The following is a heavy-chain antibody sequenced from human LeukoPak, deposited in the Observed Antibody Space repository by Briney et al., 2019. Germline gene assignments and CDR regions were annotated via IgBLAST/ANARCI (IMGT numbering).Heavy chain of an antibody. CDR3: APATYYFDY. Sequence: GASVKVSCKASGYTFTAYYMHWVRQAPGQGLEWMGWINPDSGGATYAQNFQGRVTMSTDTSITTAYMELSSLRSDDTAVYYCAPATYYFDYWGQGTLVTVSS. V-gene: IGHV1-2*02. CDR2: INPDSGGA. CDR1: GYTFTAYY. J-gene: IGHJ4*02.